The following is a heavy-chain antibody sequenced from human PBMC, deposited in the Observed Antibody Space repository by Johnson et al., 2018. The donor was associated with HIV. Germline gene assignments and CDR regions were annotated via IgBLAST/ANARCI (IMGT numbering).Heavy chain of an antibody. Sequence: VQLVESGGGLVQPGGSLRLSCAASGFTFSSYWMSWVRQAPGKGLEWVANIKQDGSEKYYVDSVKGRFTISRDNSKNTLYLQMNSLRAEDTAVYYCAKAIGDAFDIWGQGTMVTVSS. D-gene: IGHD2/OR15-2a*01. V-gene: IGHV3-7*01. CDR2: IKQDGSEK. J-gene: IGHJ3*02. CDR3: AKAIGDAFDI. CDR1: GFTFSSYW.